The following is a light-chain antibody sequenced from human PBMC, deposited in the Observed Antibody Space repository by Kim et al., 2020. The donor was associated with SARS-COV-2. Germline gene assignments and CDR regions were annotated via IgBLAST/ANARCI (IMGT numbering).Light chain of an antibody. J-gene: IGKJ3*01. V-gene: IGKV1-27*01. CDR2: DGS. Sequence: EGDRGTMTCRASKGRSNYLGWYEKKPGKVPKLLIDDGSTLQSGVASGLSGSGCGTDFTLKKSNLQPEDVETYYCKKYKSGRGFSVGAGTKVDIK. CDR1: KGRSNY. CDR3: KKYKSGRGFS.